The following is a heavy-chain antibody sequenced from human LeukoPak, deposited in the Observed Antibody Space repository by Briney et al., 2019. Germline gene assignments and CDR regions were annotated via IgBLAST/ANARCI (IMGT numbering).Heavy chain of an antibody. J-gene: IGHJ4*02. V-gene: IGHV3-7*03. D-gene: IGHD3-22*01. CDR2: IKQTGSEK. CDR1: GFTSSDYW. CDR3: ARDVVSGAPGHDY. Sequence: GGSLRLSCAASGFTSSDYWMSWVRQAPGKGLEWLANIKQTGSEKYYVDSVKGRFTITRDNAKNSLYLQVNSLRAEDTAVYYCARDVVSGAPGHDYWGQGTLVTVSS.